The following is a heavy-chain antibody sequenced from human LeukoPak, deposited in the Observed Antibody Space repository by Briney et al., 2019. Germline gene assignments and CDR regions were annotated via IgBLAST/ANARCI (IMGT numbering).Heavy chain of an antibody. Sequence: SETLSLTCTVSGVSISSYYWTWIRQPPGKGLEWIGYVYYSGSTNYNPSLKSRVTMSVDMSKNQFSLKLSSVTAADTAVYYCACILTGYKDYWGQGTLVTVSS. CDR2: VYYSGST. CDR3: ACILTGYKDY. V-gene: IGHV4-59*01. CDR1: GVSISSYY. J-gene: IGHJ4*02. D-gene: IGHD3-9*01.